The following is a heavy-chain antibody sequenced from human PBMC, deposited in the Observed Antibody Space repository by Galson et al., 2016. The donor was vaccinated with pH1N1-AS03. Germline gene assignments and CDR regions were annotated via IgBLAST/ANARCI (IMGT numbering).Heavy chain of an antibody. V-gene: IGHV3-15*01. CDR1: GFTFSNAW. CDR3: SAENWNYKVFYGMDV. CDR2: IKSKTDGGTT. J-gene: IGHJ6*02. D-gene: IGHD1-7*01. Sequence: SLRLSCAASGFTFSNAWMSWVRQAPGKGLEWVGRIKSKTDGGTTDYAAPVKGRFTISRDDSKNTLFLQMNSLKTEDTGVYYCSAENWNYKVFYGMDVWGHGTTVTVPS.